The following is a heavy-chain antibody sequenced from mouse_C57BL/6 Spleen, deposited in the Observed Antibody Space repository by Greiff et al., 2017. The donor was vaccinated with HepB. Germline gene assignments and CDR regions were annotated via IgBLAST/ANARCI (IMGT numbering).Heavy chain of an antibody. Sequence: EVQLQQSGPELVKPGASVKISCKASGYTFTDYYMNWVKQSHGKSLEWIGDINPNNGGTSYNQKFKGKATLTVDKSSSTAYMELRSLTSEDSAVYYCARERDRSNYYFDYWGQGTTLTVSS. J-gene: IGHJ2*01. CDR2: INPNNGGT. CDR3: ARERDRSNYYFDY. D-gene: IGHD2-5*01. V-gene: IGHV1-26*01. CDR1: GYTFTDYY.